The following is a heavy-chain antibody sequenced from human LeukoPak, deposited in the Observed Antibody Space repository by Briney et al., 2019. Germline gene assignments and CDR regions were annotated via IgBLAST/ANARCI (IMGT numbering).Heavy chain of an antibody. J-gene: IGHJ5*02. CDR3: ARAPYDFLTGFSLNWFDP. V-gene: IGHV1-3*04. CDR2: INSVNGNT. Sequence: GASVKVSCKASGYTFTTYAIHWVRQAPGQRLEWMGWINSVNGNTKYSQKFQGRVTITRNTSTYTAYMELRSLTSADTAIYFCARAPYDFLTGFSLNWFDPWGQGTLVTVSS. CDR1: GYTFTTYA. D-gene: IGHD3-9*01.